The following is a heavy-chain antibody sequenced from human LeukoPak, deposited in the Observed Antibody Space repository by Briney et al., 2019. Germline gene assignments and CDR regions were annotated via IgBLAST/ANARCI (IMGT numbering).Heavy chain of an antibody. Sequence: GGSLRLSCAASGFTVSSNYMSWVRQAPGKGLEWVSVIYSGGSTYYADSVKGRFTISRDNSKNTLYLQMNSLRAEDTAVYYCARDKGNNWDPNWFDPWGQGTLVIVSA. V-gene: IGHV3-66*02. D-gene: IGHD1-20*01. CDR2: IYSGGST. CDR3: ARDKGNNWDPNWFDP. J-gene: IGHJ5*02. CDR1: GFTVSSNY.